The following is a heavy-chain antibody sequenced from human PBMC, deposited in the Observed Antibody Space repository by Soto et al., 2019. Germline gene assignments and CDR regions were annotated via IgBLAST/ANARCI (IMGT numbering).Heavy chain of an antibody. CDR1: GFTFSSYG. Sequence: GGSLRLSCAASGFTFSSYGMHWVRQAPGKGLEWVAVISYDGSNKYYADSVKGRFTISRDNSKNTLYLQMNSLRAEDTAVYYCAKDRAYYYDSSGYYPRGIRYSGMAVCGQGTTVTV. CDR2: ISYDGSNK. D-gene: IGHD3-22*01. V-gene: IGHV3-30*18. CDR3: AKDRAYYYDSSGYYPRGIRYSGMAV. J-gene: IGHJ6*02.